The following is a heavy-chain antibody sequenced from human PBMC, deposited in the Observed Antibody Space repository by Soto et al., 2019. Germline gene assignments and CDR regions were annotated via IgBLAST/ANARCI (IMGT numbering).Heavy chain of an antibody. D-gene: IGHD2-21*01. V-gene: IGHV1-2*02. CDR1: GYTFNGYY. CDR2: INPHSCGT. J-gene: IGHJ4*02. Sequence: QVQLVQSGAEVKKPGASVKVYCQASGYTFNGYYMHWVRQAPGQGPEWMGWINPHSCGTTYAQKFQVRVTVTRDTSISTANLELSSLRSDDTAVYYFAIGVSISLGFWGQGTLVTVYS. CDR3: AIGVSISLGF.